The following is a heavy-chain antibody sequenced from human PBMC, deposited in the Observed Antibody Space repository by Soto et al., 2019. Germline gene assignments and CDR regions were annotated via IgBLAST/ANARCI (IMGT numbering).Heavy chain of an antibody. Sequence: GGSLRLSCAASGFTLSDYWMHWVRKVLGKGLLWFSRISVDGGDTTYADSVKGRFTISRDNAKNTLYLQMDTLRAEDTAIYYGARAPEQRPIDYSGHGSLVTVSS. V-gene: IGHV3-74*01. J-gene: IGHJ4*01. CDR2: ISVDGGDT. CDR1: GFTLSDYW. D-gene: IGHD6-19*01. CDR3: ARAPEQRPIDY.